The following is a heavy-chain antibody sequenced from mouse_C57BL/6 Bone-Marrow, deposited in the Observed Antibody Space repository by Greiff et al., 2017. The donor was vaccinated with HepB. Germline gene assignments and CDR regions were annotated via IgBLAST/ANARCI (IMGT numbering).Heavy chain of an antibody. CDR2: IYPGSGST. J-gene: IGHJ3*01. Sequence: VQLQQPGAELVKPGASVKMSCKASGYTFTSYWITWVKQRPGQGLERIGDIYPGSGSTNYNEKFKSKATLTVDTSSSTAYMQLSSLTSEDSAVYYCARDSTSTVVAPGFAYWGQGTLVTVSA. CDR3: ARDSTSTVVAPGFAY. D-gene: IGHD1-1*01. V-gene: IGHV1-55*01. CDR1: GYTFTSYW.